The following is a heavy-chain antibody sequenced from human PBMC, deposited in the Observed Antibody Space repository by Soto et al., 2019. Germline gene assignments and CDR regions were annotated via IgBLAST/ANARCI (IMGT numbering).Heavy chain of an antibody. CDR1: GGSISSGGYY. CDR3: ARERIITIFARGDAFDI. J-gene: IGHJ3*02. V-gene: IGHV4-31*03. D-gene: IGHD3-3*01. CDR2: IYYSGST. Sequence: SETLSLTCTVSGGSISSGGYYWSWIRQHPGKGLEWIGYIYYSGSTYYNPSLKSRVTISVDTSKNQFSLKLSSVTAADTAVYYCARERIITIFARGDAFDIWGQGTMVTVSS.